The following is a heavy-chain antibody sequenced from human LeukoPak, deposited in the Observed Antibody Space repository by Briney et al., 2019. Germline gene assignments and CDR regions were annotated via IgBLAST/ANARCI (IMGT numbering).Heavy chain of an antibody. CDR2: IHPNSGGT. CDR1: GYTFTGDY. J-gene: IGHJ4*02. D-gene: IGHD2-2*01. V-gene: IGHV1-2*06. Sequence: ASVKVSCKASGYTFTGDYMHWVRQAPGQGLEWMGRIHPNSGGTKYAQKFQGRVTMTRDTPIATAYMELSRLRSDDTAVYYCTRDYCSSTSCLFDYWGQGTLVTVSS. CDR3: TRDYCSSTSCLFDY.